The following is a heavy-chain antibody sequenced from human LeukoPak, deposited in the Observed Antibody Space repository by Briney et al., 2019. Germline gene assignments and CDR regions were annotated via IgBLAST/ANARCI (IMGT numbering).Heavy chain of an antibody. CDR1: GYTFTSYD. J-gene: IGHJ6*02. CDR2: MNPNSGNT. D-gene: IGHD3-9*01. Sequence: ASVTVSCKASGYTFTSYDINWVRQAPGQGLEWMGWMNPNSGNTGYAQKFQGRVTMTRNTSISTAYMELSSLRSEGTAVYYCASTLRYFDWLPYYYYYYGMDVWGQGTTVTVSS. CDR3: ASTLRYFDWLPYYYYYYGMDV. V-gene: IGHV1-8*01.